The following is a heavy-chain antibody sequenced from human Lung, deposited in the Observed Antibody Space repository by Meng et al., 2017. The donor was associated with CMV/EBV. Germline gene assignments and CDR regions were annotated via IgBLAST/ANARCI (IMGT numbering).Heavy chain of an antibody. D-gene: IGHD3-10*01. Sequence: CTVSGGSVISGGDYWSWNRQHPGKGLEWIGYISYTGSTYYNPSLKSRVIMSVDTSQNQYSLNLRSVTAADTALYYCARVRASEREDYWGPGTLVTVSS. CDR2: ISYTGST. J-gene: IGHJ4*02. V-gene: IGHV4-31*03. CDR3: ARVRASEREDY. CDR1: GGSVISGGDY.